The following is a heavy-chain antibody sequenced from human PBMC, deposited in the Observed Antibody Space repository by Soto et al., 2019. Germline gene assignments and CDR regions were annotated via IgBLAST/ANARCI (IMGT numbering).Heavy chain of an antibody. CDR3: ARAGGYDSFSDY. CDR1: GGSISSYY. CDR2: MYNTGST. V-gene: IGHV4-59*01. D-gene: IGHD5-12*01. Sequence: SETLSLTCTVSGGSISSYYWSWIRQPPGKGLEWIGYMYNTGSTVYNPSFKSRVTISVDTSKNQFSLKLSSVTAADTAVYYCARAGGYDSFSDYWGQGTLVTVSS. J-gene: IGHJ4*02.